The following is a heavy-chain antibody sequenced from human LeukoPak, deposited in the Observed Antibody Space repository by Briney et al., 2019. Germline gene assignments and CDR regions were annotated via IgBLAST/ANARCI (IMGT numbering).Heavy chain of an antibody. V-gene: IGHV3-48*03. J-gene: IGHJ4*02. CDR1: GFTFSSYE. Sequence: GGSLRLSCAASGFTFSSYEMNWVRQAPGKGLEWVSYISSSGSTIYYADSVKGRFTISRDNAKNSLYLQMNSLRAEDTAVYYCARTSGGSGSYYTPYFDYWGQGTLVTVSS. CDR2: ISSSGSTI. CDR3: ARTSGGSGSYYTPYFDY. D-gene: IGHD3-10*01.